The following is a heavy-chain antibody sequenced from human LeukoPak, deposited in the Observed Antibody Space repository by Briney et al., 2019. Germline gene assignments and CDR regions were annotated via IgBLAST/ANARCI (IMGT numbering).Heavy chain of an antibody. J-gene: IGHJ4*02. D-gene: IGHD5-12*01. V-gene: IGHV3-23*01. CDR2: VSGSGGST. CDR1: GFTFSSYA. Sequence: GGSLRLSCAASGFTFSSYAMSWVRQAPGKGLEWVSGVSGSGGSTYYADSVEGRFTISRDNSKNTLYLQMNSLRAEDTAVYYCAKDLDIVATITGNWGQGTLVTVSS. CDR3: AKDLDIVATITGN.